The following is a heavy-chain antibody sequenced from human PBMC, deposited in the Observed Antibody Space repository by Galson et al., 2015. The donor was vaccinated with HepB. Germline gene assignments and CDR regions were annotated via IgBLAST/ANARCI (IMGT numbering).Heavy chain of an antibody. Sequence: PLRLSCAASGFTFEDYAMHWVRQVPGKGLEWVSGISWKSDFTGYAASVRGRFTISRDHAKYALYWQMNSLRTEDTALYYCAQDLTYYYGSGSYFVGMDAWGQGTTVTVS. CDR1: GFTFEDYA. CDR2: ISWKSDFT. V-gene: IGHV3-9*01. D-gene: IGHD3-10*01. J-gene: IGHJ6*02. CDR3: AQDLTYYYGSGSYFVGMDA.